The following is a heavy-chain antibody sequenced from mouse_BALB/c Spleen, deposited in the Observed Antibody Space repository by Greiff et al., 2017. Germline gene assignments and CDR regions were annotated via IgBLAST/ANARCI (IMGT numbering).Heavy chain of an antibody. CDR3: ARGYYRYDEKAWFAY. J-gene: IGHJ3*01. D-gene: IGHD2-14*01. V-gene: IGHV1S137*01. CDR1: GYTFTDYA. Sequence: VQLQQSGAELVRPGVSVKISCKGSGYTFTDYAMHWVKQSHAKSLEWIGVISTYYGDASYNQKFKGKATMTVDKSSSTAYMELARLTSEDSAIYYCARGYYRYDEKAWFAYWGQGTLVTVSA. CDR2: ISTYYGDA.